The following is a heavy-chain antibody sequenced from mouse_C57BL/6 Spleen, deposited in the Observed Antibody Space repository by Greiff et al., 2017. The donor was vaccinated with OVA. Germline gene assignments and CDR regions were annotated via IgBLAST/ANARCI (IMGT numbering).Heavy chain of an antibody. J-gene: IGHJ4*01. V-gene: IGHV1-64*01. Sequence: VQLQQPGAELVKPGASVKLSCKASGYTFTSYWMHWVKQRPGQGLEWIGMIHPNSGSTNYNEKFKSKATLTVDKSSSTAYMQLSSLTSEDSAVYYCAREGRNYAMDYWGQGTSVTVSS. CDR3: AREGRNYAMDY. CDR2: IHPNSGST. CDR1: GYTFTSYW. D-gene: IGHD3-3*01.